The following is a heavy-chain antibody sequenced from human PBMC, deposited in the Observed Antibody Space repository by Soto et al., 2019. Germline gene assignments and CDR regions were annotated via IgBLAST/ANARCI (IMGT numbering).Heavy chain of an antibody. CDR1: GGSISSGNYY. V-gene: IGHV4-30-4*01. D-gene: IGHD1-26*01. J-gene: IGHJ4*02. CDR2: ISYSGST. Sequence: PSETMSLTCTVSGGSISSGNYYWSRIRQPPGKGLEWIGFISYSGSTYYSTSLKSRVTISVDTSKSQFSLNLSFVTAADTVVYYCVRGGSANYYGLFDSWGQRTLVTVSS. CDR3: VRGGSANYYGLFDS.